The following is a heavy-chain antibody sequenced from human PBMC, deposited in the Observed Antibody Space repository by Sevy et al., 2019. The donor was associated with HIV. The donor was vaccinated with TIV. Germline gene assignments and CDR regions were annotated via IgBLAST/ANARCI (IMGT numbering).Heavy chain of an antibody. V-gene: IGHV3-23*01. J-gene: IGHJ4*02. CDR2: ISASGDTT. D-gene: IGHD3-22*01. CDR1: GFTFSTYA. Sequence: GGSLRLSCAASGFTFSTYAMSWFRQAPGKGLEWVSAISASGDTTYYPDSVKGRFTISRDKSESTLYLQMNSLRAEDTAIYYCTNHYDTGGRLDYFDYWGQGTLVTVSS. CDR3: TNHYDTGGRLDYFDY.